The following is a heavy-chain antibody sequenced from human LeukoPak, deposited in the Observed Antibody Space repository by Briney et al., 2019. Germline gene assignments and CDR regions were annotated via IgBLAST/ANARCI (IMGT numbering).Heavy chain of an antibody. D-gene: IGHD3-3*01. CDR2: ITGNAGST. CDR3: AKSKFTIFGVALDY. CDR1: GFTFSSYA. J-gene: IGHJ4*02. Sequence: GGSLRLSCAPSGFTFSSYAMSWVRQAPGKGLEWVSLITGNAGSTNYADSVKGRFTISRDNSKNTLYLQMNSLRAEDTAVYYCAKSKFTIFGVALDYWGQGTLVTVSS. V-gene: IGHV3-23*01.